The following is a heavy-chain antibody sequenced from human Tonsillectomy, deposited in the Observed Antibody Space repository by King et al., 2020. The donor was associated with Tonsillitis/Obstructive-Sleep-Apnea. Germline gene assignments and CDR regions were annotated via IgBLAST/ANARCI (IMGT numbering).Heavy chain of an antibody. CDR3: ARDEAGACRPYYYYCGMDV. Sequence: QLVQSGAEVKKPGASVKVSCKASGYTFTGYYMHWVRQAPGQGLEWMGWINPNSGGTNYAQTFQGRVTMTRDTSISTAYMELSRLRSDDTAVYYCARDEAGACRPYYYYCGMDVWGQGTTVTVSS. CDR1: GYTFTGYY. CDR2: INPNSGGT. J-gene: IGHJ6*02. D-gene: IGHD3-10*01. V-gene: IGHV1-2*02.